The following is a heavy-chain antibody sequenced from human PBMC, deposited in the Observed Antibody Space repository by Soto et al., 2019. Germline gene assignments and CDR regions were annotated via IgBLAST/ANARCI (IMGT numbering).Heavy chain of an antibody. CDR1: GYTFTSYG. CDR2: ISAYNGNT. Sequence: QVHLVQSGAGVKKPGAPGKVSCKASGYTFTSYGISWVRQAPGQGLEWMGWISAYNGNTNYAQKLQARVTMTTDTSTSTAYMELRSLRSDDTAVYYCARDLGIAAAGARGDVWGQGTTVTVSS. J-gene: IGHJ6*02. CDR3: ARDLGIAAAGARGDV. V-gene: IGHV1-18*04. D-gene: IGHD6-13*01.